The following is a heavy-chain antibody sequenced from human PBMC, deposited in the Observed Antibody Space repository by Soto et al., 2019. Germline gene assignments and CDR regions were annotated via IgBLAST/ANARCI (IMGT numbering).Heavy chain of an antibody. CDR1: GGSFSGYY. CDR3: TGRWHYYYGMDV. CDR2: INHIGNT. J-gene: IGHJ6*02. V-gene: IGHV4-34*01. Sequence: QVHLHQWGAGLLKPSETLSLTCAVYGGSFSGYYWSWIRQPPGKGLECIGEINHIGNTNSNPSLKSRVNITVDMAKNQFSLNLTSVTAADTAVYYCTGRWHYYYGMDVWAQGTTVTVSS. D-gene: IGHD1-26*01.